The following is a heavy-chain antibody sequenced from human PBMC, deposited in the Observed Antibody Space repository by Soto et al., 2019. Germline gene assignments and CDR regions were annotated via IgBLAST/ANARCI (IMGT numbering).Heavy chain of an antibody. Sequence: PEGSLRLSCAASGVTFSNYGMHWVRQAPGKGLEWVAVITYDGGTRYYGDSVRGRFAISRDNSKNMAYLQMNSLRAEDTAVYYGAKGRDWNFYYSGMAVWGQGTTVTVSS. V-gene: IGHV3-30*18. CDR1: GVTFSNYG. J-gene: IGHJ6*02. CDR3: AKGRDWNFYYSGMAV. D-gene: IGHD1-1*01. CDR2: ITYDGGTR.